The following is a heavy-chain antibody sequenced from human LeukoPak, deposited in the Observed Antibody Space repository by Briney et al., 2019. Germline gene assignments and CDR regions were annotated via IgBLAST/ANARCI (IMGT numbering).Heavy chain of an antibody. CDR2: MNPNSGNT. V-gene: IGHV1-8*01. Sequence: ASVQVSFQASGYPFTSYDINWVRQATGQGLEWRGWMNPNSGNTGYAQKFQGRVTMTRNTSIRTAYIELNSLRSEDTPVYYCARDSPLGHYSSGPPSGMDVWGQGTTVTVSS. CDR1: GYPFTSYD. J-gene: IGHJ6*02. D-gene: IGHD6-25*01. CDR3: ARDSPLGHYSSGPPSGMDV.